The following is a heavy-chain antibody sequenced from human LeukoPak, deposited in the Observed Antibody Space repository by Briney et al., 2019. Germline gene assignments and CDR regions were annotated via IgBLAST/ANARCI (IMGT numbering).Heavy chain of an antibody. CDR3: ARAMTTVTPEAFDY. D-gene: IGHD4-11*01. CDR2: IIPIFGTA. V-gene: IGHV1-69*06. J-gene: IGHJ4*02. Sequence: ASVKVSCKASGGTFSSYAISWVRQAPGQGLEWMGGIIPIFGTANYAQKFQGRVTITADKSTSTAYMELSSLRSEDTAVYYCARAMTTVTPEAFDYWGQGTLVTVSS. CDR1: GGTFSSYA.